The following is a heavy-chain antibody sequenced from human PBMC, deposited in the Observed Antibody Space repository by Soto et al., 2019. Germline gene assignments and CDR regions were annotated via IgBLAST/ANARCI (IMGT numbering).Heavy chain of an antibody. J-gene: IGHJ6*02. V-gene: IGHV1-2*04. Sequence: ASVKVSCKASGYSFTDYHIHWVRQAPGQGLEWLGRINPKSGGTSTAQKFQGWVTMTTDTSISTASMELTRLTSDDTAIYYCARGDSTDCSNGVCSFFYNHDMDFWGQGTTVTVPS. CDR1: GYSFTDYH. CDR3: ARGDSTDCSNGVCSFFYNHDMDF. D-gene: IGHD2-8*01. CDR2: INPKSGGT.